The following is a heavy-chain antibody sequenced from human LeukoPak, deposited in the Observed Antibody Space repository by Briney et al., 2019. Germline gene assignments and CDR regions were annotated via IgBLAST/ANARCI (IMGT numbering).Heavy chain of an antibody. J-gene: IGHJ3*01. D-gene: IGHD6-6*01. V-gene: IGHV4-34*01. Sequence: SDTLSLTCAVYGGSFSGYYWSWIRQPPGKGLEWIGEINHSGSTNYNPSLKSRVTISVDTSKNQFSLKLSSVTAADTAVYYCARHSSSLDWGQGTMVTVSS. CDR2: INHSGST. CDR3: ARHSSSLD. CDR1: GGSFSGYY.